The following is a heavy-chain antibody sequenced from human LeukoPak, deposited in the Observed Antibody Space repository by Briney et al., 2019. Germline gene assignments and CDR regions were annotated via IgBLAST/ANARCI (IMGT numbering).Heavy chain of an antibody. Sequence: GGSLRLSCAASGFTFSDYHMTWIRQAPGKGLEWISYTSNTGRTTYYADSVKGRFTISRDDAKNSLFLEMNSLRAEDTAVYYCARDGSPLRFYEMDVWGKGTTVIVSS. CDR3: ARDGSPLRFYEMDV. D-gene: IGHD2-2*03. V-gene: IGHV3-11*04. CDR2: TSNTGRTT. J-gene: IGHJ6*04. CDR1: GFTFSDYH.